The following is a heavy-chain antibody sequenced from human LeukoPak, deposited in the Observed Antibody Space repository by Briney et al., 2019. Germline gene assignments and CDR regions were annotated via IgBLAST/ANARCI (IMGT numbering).Heavy chain of an antibody. CDR1: GYSISSGYY. D-gene: IGHD1-14*01. J-gene: IGHJ4*02. CDR3: ARSITGDY. Sequence: SETLSLTCAVSGYSISSGYYWGWIRQPPGKGLEWIGSIYHSGRTYYNPSLKSRVTISVDTSKNQFSLKLSPVTAADTAVYYCARSITGDYWGQGTLVTVSS. CDR2: IYHSGRT. V-gene: IGHV4-38-2*01.